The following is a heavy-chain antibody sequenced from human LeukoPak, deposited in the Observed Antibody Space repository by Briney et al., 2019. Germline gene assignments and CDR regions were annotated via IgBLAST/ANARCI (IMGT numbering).Heavy chain of an antibody. CDR2: INPTTGDT. V-gene: IGHV1-2*02. D-gene: IGHD3-3*01. J-gene: IGHJ4*02. CDR1: GYTFSGHY. CDR3: ARYFAVPDGGGFDY. Sequence: ASVKVSCKASGYTFSGHYMHWVRQAPGQGLEWLGWINPTTGDTKYAQKFQGSVTMTRDTSISTVYMELSGLTSDDTAIYYCARYFAVPDGGGFDYWGQGTLVTVSS.